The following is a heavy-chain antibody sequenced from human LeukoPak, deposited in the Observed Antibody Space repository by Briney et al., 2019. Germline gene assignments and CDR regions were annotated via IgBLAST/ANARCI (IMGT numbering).Heavy chain of an antibody. V-gene: IGHV3-21*01. CDR2: ISSSSSYI. CDR1: GFTFSSYT. J-gene: IGHJ4*02. Sequence: PGGSLRLSCAASGFTFSSYTVNWVRQAPGKGLEWVSSISSSSSYIYYADSVKGRFTISRDNAKNSLHLQMNSLRAEDTAVYYCASQGGFDDWGQGTLVTVSS. D-gene: IGHD2-15*01. CDR3: ASQGGFDD.